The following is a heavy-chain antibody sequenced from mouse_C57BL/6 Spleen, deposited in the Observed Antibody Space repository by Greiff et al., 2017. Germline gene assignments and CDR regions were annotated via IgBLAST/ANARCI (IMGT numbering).Heavy chain of an antibody. Sequence: EVKLVESGEGLVKPGGSLKLSCAASGFTFSGYAMSWVRQTPEKRLEWVAYISSGGDYIYYADTVKGRFTISRDNARNTLYLQMSSLKSEDTAMYYCTRRDGNYVMDYWGQGTSVTVSS. V-gene: IGHV5-9-1*02. CDR1: GFTFSGYA. CDR2: ISSGGDYI. D-gene: IGHD2-1*01. J-gene: IGHJ4*01. CDR3: TRRDGNYVMDY.